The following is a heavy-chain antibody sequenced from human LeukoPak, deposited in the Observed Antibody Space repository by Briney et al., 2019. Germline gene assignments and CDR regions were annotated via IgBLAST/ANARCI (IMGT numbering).Heavy chain of an antibody. V-gene: IGHV1-2*02. D-gene: IGHD2-15*01. CDR3: ARGAVVVAATPFDP. CDR2: INPNSGGT. CDR1: GYTFTGYY. J-gene: IGHJ5*02. Sequence: ASVKVPCKASGYTFTGYYMHWVRQAPGQGLEWMGWINPNSGGTNYAQKFQGRVTMTRNTSISTAYMELSSLRSEDTAVYYCARGAVVVAATPFDPWGQGTLVTVSS.